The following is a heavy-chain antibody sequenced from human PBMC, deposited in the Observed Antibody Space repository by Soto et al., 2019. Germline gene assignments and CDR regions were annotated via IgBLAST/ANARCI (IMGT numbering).Heavy chain of an antibody. CDR2: IYYSGST. J-gene: IGHJ4*02. D-gene: IGHD5-18*01. CDR3: ARGRVQLWTHHFDY. Sequence: SETLSLTCTVSGGSISSGAYYWSWIRQHPGKGLEWIGYIYYSGSTYYNPSLKSRVTISVDTPKNQFSLKLSSMTAADTAVYYRARGRVQLWTHHFDYWGQGTQVTVSS. V-gene: IGHV4-31*03. CDR1: GGSISSGAYY.